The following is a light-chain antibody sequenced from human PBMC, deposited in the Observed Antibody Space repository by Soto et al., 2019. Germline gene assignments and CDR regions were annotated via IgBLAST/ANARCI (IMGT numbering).Light chain of an antibody. V-gene: IGLV3-21*04. Sequence: SYELTQPHSVSVAPGKTASLTCGGNNIGSKSVHWYQQKPGQAPVLVIYYDSDRPSGIPERFSGSNSGNTATLTISRVEAGDEADYYCQVWDSSSDHPNVVFGGGTKLTAL. CDR2: YDS. CDR3: QVWDSSSDHPNVV. J-gene: IGLJ2*01. CDR1: NIGSKS.